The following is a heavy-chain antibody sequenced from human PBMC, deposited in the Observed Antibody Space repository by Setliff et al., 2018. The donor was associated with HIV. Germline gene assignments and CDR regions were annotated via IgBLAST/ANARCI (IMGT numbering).Heavy chain of an antibody. J-gene: IGHJ3*02. CDR1: GDKFCNYW. D-gene: IGHD3-9*01. V-gene: IGHV5-51*01. CDR3: AKGGGLCFRYHDWFVKI. CDR2: IYSDDSDT. Sequence: PGESLKISCKDSGDKFCNYWLGWVRQMPGKGLEWIGVIYSDDSDTRYSPSFKGQVPISADKSITTAYLQWSSLRASDTAMYYCAKGGGLCFRYHDWFVKIWGQGTLVTVSS.